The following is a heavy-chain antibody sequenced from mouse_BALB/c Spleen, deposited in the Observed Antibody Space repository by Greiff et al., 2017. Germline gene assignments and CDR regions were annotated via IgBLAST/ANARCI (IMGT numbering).Heavy chain of an antibody. D-gene: IGHD2-1*01. CDR2: IDPETGGT. Sequence: QVQLKESGAELVRPGASVTLSCKASGYTFTDYEMHWVKQTPVHGLEWIGAIDPETGGTAYNQKFKGKATLTADKSSSTAYMELRSLTSEDSAVYYCTRGGYGNWFAYWGQGTLVTVSA. V-gene: IGHV1-15*01. CDR3: TRGGYGNWFAY. J-gene: IGHJ3*01. CDR1: GYTFTDYE.